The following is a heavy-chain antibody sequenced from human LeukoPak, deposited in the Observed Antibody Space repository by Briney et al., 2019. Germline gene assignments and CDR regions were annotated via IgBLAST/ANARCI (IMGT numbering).Heavy chain of an antibody. CDR2: IYYSGST. D-gene: IGHD6-19*01. V-gene: IGHV4-59*01. CDR3: AREGRAGYSSGTDAFDI. CDR1: GGSISSYY. J-gene: IGHJ3*02. Sequence: PSETLSLTCTVSGGSISSYYWSWIRQPPGKGLEWIGYIYYSGSTDYNPSLKSRVTISVDKSKNQFSLKLSSVTAADTAVYYCAREGRAGYSSGTDAFDILGQGTMVTVSS.